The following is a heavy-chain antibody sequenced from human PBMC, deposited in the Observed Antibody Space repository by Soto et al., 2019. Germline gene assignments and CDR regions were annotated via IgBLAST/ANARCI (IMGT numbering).Heavy chain of an antibody. D-gene: IGHD2-8*01. V-gene: IGHV1-69*13. J-gene: IGHJ6*02. CDR1: GGTFSSYA. CDR2: IIPIFGTA. Sequence: SVKVSCKASGGTFSSYAISWVRQAPGQGLEWMGGIIPIFGTANYAQKFQGRVTITADESTSTAYMELSSLRSEDTAVYYCARGMLGYCTNGVCYTSQDYYYGMDVWGQGTTVTV. CDR3: ARGMLGYCTNGVCYTSQDYYYGMDV.